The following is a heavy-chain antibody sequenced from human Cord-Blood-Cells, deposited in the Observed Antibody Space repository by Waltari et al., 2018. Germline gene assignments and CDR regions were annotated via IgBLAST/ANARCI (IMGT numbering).Heavy chain of an antibody. D-gene: IGHD6-13*01. J-gene: IGHJ3*02. CDR1: GYTFTGYY. CDR3: AREGIAAAGSLNDAFDI. Sequence: QVQLVQSGAEVKKPGASVKVSCKASGYTFTGYYMHWVRQAPGQGLEWMGWINPNSGGTNYAQKVQGRVTMTRDTSISTAYMELSRLRSDDTAVYYCAREGIAAAGSLNDAFDIWGQGTMVTVSS. CDR2: INPNSGGT. V-gene: IGHV1-2*02.